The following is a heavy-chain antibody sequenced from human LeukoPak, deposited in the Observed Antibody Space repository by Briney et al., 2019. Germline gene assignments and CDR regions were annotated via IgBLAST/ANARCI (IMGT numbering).Heavy chain of an antibody. CDR1: GFTFSDYY. CDR2: ISSSSSYT. D-gene: IGHD5-18*01. J-gene: IGHJ4*02. V-gene: IGHV3-11*06. Sequence: PGGSLRLSCAASGFTFSDYYMSWIRQAPGKGLKGFSYISSSSSYTNYADSVKGRFTISRDNAKNSLYLQMNSLRAEDTAVYYCAREVDTAMVPSIGDDYRGQGTLVTVSS. CDR3: AREVDTAMVPSIGDDY.